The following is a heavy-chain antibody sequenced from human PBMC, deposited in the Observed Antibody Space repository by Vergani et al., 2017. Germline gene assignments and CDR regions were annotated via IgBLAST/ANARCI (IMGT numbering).Heavy chain of an antibody. V-gene: IGHV3-15*07. Sequence: EVQLVESGGGIVKPGGSLRLSCVASGFSFRNAWMNWVRRTPGKGLEWFGRIKSTFDRGTTDYAAAVKGRFTISRDDSKNTLCLQMNGLKTEDIGVYYCTTDPRYCGDGSCYWLRDHHYYGMDVWGQGTTVTVSS. CDR1: GFSFRNAW. CDR2: IKSTFDRGTT. D-gene: IGHD2-21*01. CDR3: TTDPRYCGDGSCYWLRDHHYYGMDV. J-gene: IGHJ6*02.